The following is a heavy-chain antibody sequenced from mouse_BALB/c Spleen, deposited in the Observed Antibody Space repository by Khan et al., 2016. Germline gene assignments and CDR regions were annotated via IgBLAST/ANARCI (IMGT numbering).Heavy chain of an antibody. D-gene: IGHD2-1*01. CDR1: GYTFTSYW. J-gene: IGHJ2*01. CDR3: AEDGNYFEY. V-gene: IGHV1S41*01. CDR2: IAPGSDNT. Sequence: DLVKPGASVKLSCKASGYTFTSYWINWIKQRPGQGLEWIGRIAPGSDNTYYNEMFKGKATLTVDTSSTTAYLQLSSLTSEDAAVSCCAEDGNYFEYWGQGTTLTVSS.